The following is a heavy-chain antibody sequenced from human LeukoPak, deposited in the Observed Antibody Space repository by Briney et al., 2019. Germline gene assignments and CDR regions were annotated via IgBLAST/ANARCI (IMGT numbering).Heavy chain of an antibody. D-gene: IGHD4-17*01. CDR1: GSTFRNVW. CDR2: IYHSGTT. J-gene: IGHJ4*02. Sequence: GSLRLSCTASGSTFRNVWMTWVRQPPGKGLEWIGEIYHSGTTNYNPSLKSRVTMSVDKSKNQFSLELSSVTAADTAVYYCATYFYGEYGSYYFDYWGQGTLVTVSS. CDR3: ATYFYGEYGSYYFDY. V-gene: IGHV4-4*02.